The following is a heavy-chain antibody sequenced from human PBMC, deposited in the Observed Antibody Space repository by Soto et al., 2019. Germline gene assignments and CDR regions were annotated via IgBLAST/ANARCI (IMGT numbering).Heavy chain of an antibody. CDR1: GGSIDSGDY. V-gene: IGHV4-30-4*08. CDR3: ALWGSYRSFDN. Sequence: SETLSLTCTVSGGSIDSGDYYWSWIRQTPGKGLEWIGEIDRSGRTKYNPSLKSRVAISVDTSKNQFSLKVTSMTAADTAVYYCALWGSYRSFDNWGQGTLVTVSS. J-gene: IGHJ4*02. D-gene: IGHD3-16*02. CDR2: IDRSGRT.